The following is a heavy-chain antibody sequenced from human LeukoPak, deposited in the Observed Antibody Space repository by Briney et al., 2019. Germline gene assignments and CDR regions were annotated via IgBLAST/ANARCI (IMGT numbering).Heavy chain of an antibody. V-gene: IGHV3-21*01. CDR2: ISSSSSYI. J-gene: IGHJ6*03. CDR1: GFNFSSYS. Sequence: PGESLRLSCAASGFNFSSYSMNWVRQAPGRGLAWVSSISSSSSYIYYADSVKGRFTISRDNAKNSLYLQMNSLRAEDTAVYYCARDTGIYYMDVWGKGTTVTVSS. CDR3: ARDTGIYYMDV. D-gene: IGHD1-14*01.